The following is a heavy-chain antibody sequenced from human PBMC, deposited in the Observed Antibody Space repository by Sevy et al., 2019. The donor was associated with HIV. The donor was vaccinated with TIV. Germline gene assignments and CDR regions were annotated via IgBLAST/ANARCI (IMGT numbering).Heavy chain of an antibody. V-gene: IGHV1-18*01. J-gene: IGHJ6*02. D-gene: IGHD3-22*01. CDR3: ARDRNNYDSSGYPKGFDV. Sequence: ASVKVSCKASGYTFTSYGISWVRQAPGQGLEWMGWISAYNGTTNYAQKLQGRVTMTTDTSTSTAYMELRRLRSDDTAVYYCARDRNNYDSSGYPKGFDVWGQGTTVTVSS. CDR1: GYTFTSYG. CDR2: ISAYNGTT.